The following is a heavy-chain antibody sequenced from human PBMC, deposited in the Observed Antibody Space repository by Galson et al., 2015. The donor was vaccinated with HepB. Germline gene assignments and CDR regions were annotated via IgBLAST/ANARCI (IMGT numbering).Heavy chain of an antibody. CDR2: IYWSDDK. CDR3: ARSWGLVGPYFDN. Sequence: PALVKPTQTLTLTCTFSGFSLRTSGVGVGWVRQSPGKALEWLAVIYWSDDKRYSPSLRSRLTITKDTFKKQVVLTMTNLDPMDTATYYCARSWGLVGPYFDNWGQGTLVTVSS. J-gene: IGHJ4*02. D-gene: IGHD2-8*02. CDR1: GFSLRTSGVG. V-gene: IGHV2-5*01.